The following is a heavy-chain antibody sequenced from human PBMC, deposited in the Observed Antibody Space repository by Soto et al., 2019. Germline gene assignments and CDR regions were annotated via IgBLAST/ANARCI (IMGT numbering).Heavy chain of an antibody. CDR1: GFTFSSYA. CDR2: ISYDGSNK. D-gene: IGHD5-12*01. CDR3: ARVAPNDY. J-gene: IGHJ4*02. Sequence: GGSLRLSCAASGFTFSSYAMHWVRQAPGKGLEWVAVISYDGSNKYYADSVKGRFTISRDNSKNTLYLQMNSLRAEDTAVYYCARVAPNDYWGQGTLVTVSS. V-gene: IGHV3-30-3*01.